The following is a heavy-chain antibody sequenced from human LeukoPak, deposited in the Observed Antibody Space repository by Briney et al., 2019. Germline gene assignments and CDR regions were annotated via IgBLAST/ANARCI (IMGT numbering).Heavy chain of an antibody. D-gene: IGHD1-26*01. CDR1: GFTFSSYW. Sequence: GGSLRLSCAASGFTFSSYWMRWVRQAPGKGLDWVASINQDGSEKYYVDSVKGRFTISRDNAKNSLYLQMNSLRADDTAVYYCARARGGSNSDYWGQGTLATVSS. J-gene: IGHJ4*02. CDR3: ARARGGSNSDY. V-gene: IGHV3-7*05. CDR2: INQDGSEK.